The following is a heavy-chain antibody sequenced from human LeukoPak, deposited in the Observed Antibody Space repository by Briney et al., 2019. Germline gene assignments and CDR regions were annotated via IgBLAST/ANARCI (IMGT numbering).Heavy chain of an antibody. CDR3: ARILPHYGDYETYYFDY. Sequence: PNSGNTGYAQKFQGRVTMTRNTSISTAYMELSSLRSEDTAVYYCARILPHYGDYETYYFDYWGQGTLVTVSS. J-gene: IGHJ4*02. V-gene: IGHV1-8*01. D-gene: IGHD4-17*01. CDR2: PNSGNT.